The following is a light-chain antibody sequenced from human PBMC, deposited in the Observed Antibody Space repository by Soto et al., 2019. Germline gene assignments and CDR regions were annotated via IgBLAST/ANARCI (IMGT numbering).Light chain of an antibody. Sequence: EIVLTQSPATLSLSPGERATLSCRASQSVSSYLAWYQQKPSQAPRLLIYDASNRATGIPARFSGGGSGTDFTLTISSLEPEDFAVYYCQQRSNWPRTFGQGTKVEIK. CDR3: QQRSNWPRT. J-gene: IGKJ1*01. CDR1: QSVSSY. CDR2: DAS. V-gene: IGKV3-11*01.